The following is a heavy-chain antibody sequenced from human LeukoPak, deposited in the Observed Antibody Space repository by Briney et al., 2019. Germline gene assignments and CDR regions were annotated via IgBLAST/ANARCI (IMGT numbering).Heavy chain of an antibody. Sequence: DPSETLSLTCTVSGGSISSYYWSWIRQPAGKGLEWIGRIYTSGSTNYNPSLKSRVTMSVDTSKNQFSLKLSSVTAANTVVYYCARDGRLSYYYGMDVWGQGTTVTVSS. CDR1: GGSISSYY. D-gene: IGHD1-26*01. CDR2: IYTSGST. J-gene: IGHJ6*02. V-gene: IGHV4-4*07. CDR3: ARDGRLSYYYGMDV.